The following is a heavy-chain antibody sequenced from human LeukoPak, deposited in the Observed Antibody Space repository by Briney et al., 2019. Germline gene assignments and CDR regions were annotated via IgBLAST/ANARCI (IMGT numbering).Heavy chain of an antibody. CDR1: GFTFSYAW. CDR2: ISSSSSYT. Sequence: PGGSLRLSCAASGFTFSYAWMSWVRQAPGKGLEWVSYISSSSSYTNYADSVKGRFTISRDNAKNSLYLQMNSLRAEDTAVYYCARVGDSDCSGGSCYSGADYWGQGTLVTVSS. V-gene: IGHV3-11*06. D-gene: IGHD2-15*01. J-gene: IGHJ4*02. CDR3: ARVGDSDCSGGSCYSGADY.